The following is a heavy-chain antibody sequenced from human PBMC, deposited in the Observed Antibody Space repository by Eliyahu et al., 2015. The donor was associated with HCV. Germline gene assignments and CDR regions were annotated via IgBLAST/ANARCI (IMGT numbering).Heavy chain of an antibody. CDR3: ARWGEMATT. J-gene: IGHJ5*02. D-gene: IGHD5-24*01. CDR2: IYPGHFDA. V-gene: IGHV5-51*03. CDR1: GYSFTSYW. Sequence: EVQLVQSGSEVKKPGXXXKISXXASGYSFTSYWXGWVRQMPAKGPEWMGFIYPGHFDASYSPSFQGQVTISADISITTAYLQWSSLKASDTAIYYCARWGEMATTWGQGTPVTVSS.